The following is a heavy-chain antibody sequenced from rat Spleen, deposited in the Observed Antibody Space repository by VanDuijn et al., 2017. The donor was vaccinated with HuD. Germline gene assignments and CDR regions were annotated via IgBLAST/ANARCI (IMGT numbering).Heavy chain of an antibody. J-gene: IGHJ4*01. V-gene: IGHV5-25*01. D-gene: IGHD1-12*03. CDR2: ISSGGGNT. Sequence: EVQLVESGGGLVQPGRSMKLSCAASGFTFSNYGLAWVRQTPTKGLEWVASISSGGGNTYYRASVKGRFTISRDNAKSTLYLQMDSLRSEDTATYYCARVDGYYRTMDAWGQGAPVTVSS. CDR3: ARVDGYYRTMDA. CDR1: GFTFSNYG.